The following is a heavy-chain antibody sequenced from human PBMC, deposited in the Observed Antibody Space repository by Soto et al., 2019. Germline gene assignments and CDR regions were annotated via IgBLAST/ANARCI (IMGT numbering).Heavy chain of an antibody. J-gene: IGHJ4*02. V-gene: IGHV3-7*01. CDR1: GFTFSSYW. Sequence: GGSLRLSCAACGFTFSSYWMRWVRQALGKGPEWVANLDQDGSETQYVDSVKGRFTISRDNAKKSLYLQMTGLSGEGTAVYYCASDTPYSSSRGPLDSCGQGNLVTVSS. CDR3: ASDTPYSSSRGPLDS. D-gene: IGHD6-13*01. CDR2: LDQDGSET.